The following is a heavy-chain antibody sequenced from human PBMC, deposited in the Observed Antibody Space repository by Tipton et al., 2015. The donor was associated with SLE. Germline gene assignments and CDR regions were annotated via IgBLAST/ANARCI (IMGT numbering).Heavy chain of an antibody. V-gene: IGHV4-59*11. J-gene: IGHJ5*02. D-gene: IGHD3-9*01. Sequence: GLVKPSETLSLTYTVSGGSTSSHYWSWIRQPPGKGLEWIGYIYYSGSTNYNPSLKSRVTISVDTSKNQFSLKLSSVTAADTAVYYCARVRGELRYFDWPRGWFDPWGQGTLVTVSS. CDR3: ARVRGELRYFDWPRGWFDP. CDR2: IYYSGST. CDR1: GGSTSSHY.